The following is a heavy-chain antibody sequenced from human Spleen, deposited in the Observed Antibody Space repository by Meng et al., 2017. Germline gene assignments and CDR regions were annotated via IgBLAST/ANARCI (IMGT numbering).Heavy chain of an antibody. V-gene: IGHV1-3*04. Sequence: QVQLVQSGAEVKKHGAPVKVCCNASGYTFSSYVMHWVRQAPGQRLEWMGWINTGNGNTKYSQKFQGRVTITRDTSASTGYMELSSLRSEDTAVYYCARGEGYCTNGVCSPGYWGQGSLVTVSS. CDR2: INTGNGNT. D-gene: IGHD2-8*01. J-gene: IGHJ4*02. CDR3: ARGEGYCTNGVCSPGY. CDR1: GYTFSSYV.